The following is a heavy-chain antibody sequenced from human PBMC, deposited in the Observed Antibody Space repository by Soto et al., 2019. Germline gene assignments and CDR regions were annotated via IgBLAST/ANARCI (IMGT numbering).Heavy chain of an antibody. J-gene: IGHJ3*02. CDR2: ISYDGSNK. CDR1: GFTFDDYA. V-gene: IGHV3-30*18. D-gene: IGHD2-2*01. CDR3: AKTVVPAAMHDAFDI. Sequence: GGSLRLSCAASGFTFDDYAMHWVRQAPGKGLEWVAVISYDGSNKYYADSVKGRFTISRDNSKNTLYLQMNSLRAEDTAVYYCAKTVVPAAMHDAFDIWGQGTMVTVSS.